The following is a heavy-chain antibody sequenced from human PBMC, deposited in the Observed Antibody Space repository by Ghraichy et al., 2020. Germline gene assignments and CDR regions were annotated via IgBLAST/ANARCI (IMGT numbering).Heavy chain of an antibody. CDR2: IIPIFGTA. V-gene: IGHV1-69*13. Sequence: SVKVSCKASGGTFSSYAISWVRQAPGQGLEWMGGIIPIFGTANYAQKFQGRVTITADESTSTAYMELSSLRSEDTAVYYCARDVVVPAAGDNWFDPWGQGTLVTVSS. D-gene: IGHD2-2*01. J-gene: IGHJ5*02. CDR3: ARDVVVPAAGDNWFDP. CDR1: GGTFSSYA.